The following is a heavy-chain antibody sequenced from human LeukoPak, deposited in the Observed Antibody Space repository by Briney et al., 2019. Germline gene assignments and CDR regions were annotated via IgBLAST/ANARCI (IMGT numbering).Heavy chain of an antibody. D-gene: IGHD4-17*01. CDR2: MYTHGDS. CDR1: GFIISTKY. CDR3: ARISTLTPGRYGWCDT. J-gene: IGHJ5*02. Sequence: GGSLRLSCAASGFIISTKYMNWVRQAPGKGLEWVSIMYTHGDSYYANSVKGRFTLSRDDSKNTLYLQMNSLRADDTAVYYCARISTLTPGRYGWCDTWGQGTLVTVSS. V-gene: IGHV3-66*01.